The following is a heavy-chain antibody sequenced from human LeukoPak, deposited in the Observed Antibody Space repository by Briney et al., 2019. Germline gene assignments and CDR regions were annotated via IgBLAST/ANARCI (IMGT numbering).Heavy chain of an antibody. V-gene: IGHV3-74*01. CDR1: GFTFSSYW. D-gene: IGHD4-23*01. CDR2: IASDGSST. J-gene: IGHJ4*02. Sequence: GGSLRLSCAASGFTFSSYWMNWVRQAPGKGLVWVSRIASDGSSTTYADSVKGRFSISRDNAKNTLYLQMNSLRVEDTAVYYCARGRPHGNDYWGQGTLITVSS. CDR3: ARGRPHGNDY.